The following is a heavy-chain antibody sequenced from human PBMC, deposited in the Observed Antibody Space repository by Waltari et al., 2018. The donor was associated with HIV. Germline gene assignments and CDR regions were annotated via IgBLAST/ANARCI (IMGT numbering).Heavy chain of an antibody. CDR2: IYRGGET. CDR1: GIAVTSNY. J-gene: IGHJ6*02. V-gene: IGHV3-53*02. Sequence: EVQLVETGGDVIRPGGSLRLSCSTSGIAVTSNYISWVRQAPGKGLEWVSVIYRGGETKHADSVKCRFLITRDNSKNTVFLQLNRLRVEDRVFYYCSGPDGDQGRSVTYYGMGVWGQGTTVSVSS. CDR3: SGPDGDQGRSVTYYGMGV. D-gene: IGHD4-17*01.